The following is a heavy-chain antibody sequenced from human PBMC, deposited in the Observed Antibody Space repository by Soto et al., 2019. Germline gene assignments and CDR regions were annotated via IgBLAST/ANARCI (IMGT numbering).Heavy chain of an antibody. J-gene: IGHJ5*02. CDR3: ARGGILYNWFDP. V-gene: IGHV3-33*03. Sequence: GGSLILSCAASGFTFSSYGMHWVRQAPGKGLEWVAVIWYDGSNKYYADSVKGRFTISRDNAKNTLYLQMNSLRAEDTAVYYCARGGILYNWFDPWGQGTLVTVSS. CDR2: IWYDGSNK. D-gene: IGHD2-15*01. CDR1: GFTFSSYG.